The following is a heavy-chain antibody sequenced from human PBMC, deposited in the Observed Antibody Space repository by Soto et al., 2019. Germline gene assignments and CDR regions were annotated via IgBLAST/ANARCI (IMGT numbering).Heavy chain of an antibody. Sequence: GGSLRLSCAASGFTFSDYGMSWVRQAPGKGLEWVSAFSGSGSTFYADSVKGRFTISRDNSKNTLFLQMNSLRAQDTAVYYCAKDYLRWAQPWGQGTLVTVSS. CDR2: FSGSGST. V-gene: IGHV3-23*01. D-gene: IGHD1-26*01. CDR3: AKDYLRWAQP. CDR1: GFTFSDYG. J-gene: IGHJ5*02.